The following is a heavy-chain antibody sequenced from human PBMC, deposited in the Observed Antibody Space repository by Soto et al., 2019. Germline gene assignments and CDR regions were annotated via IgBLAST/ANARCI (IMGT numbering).Heavy chain of an antibody. J-gene: IGHJ1*01. Sequence: GGSLRLSCAASGFTFSSYAMHWVRQAPGKGLEYVSAISSNGGSTYYANSVKGRFTISRDNSKNTLYLQMGSLRAEDMAVYYCARGVYSSRPHTLKLRQSEYFQHWGQGTLVTVSS. D-gene: IGHD6-13*01. V-gene: IGHV3-64*01. CDR2: ISSNGGST. CDR1: GFTFSSYA. CDR3: ARGVYSSRPHTLKLRQSEYFQH.